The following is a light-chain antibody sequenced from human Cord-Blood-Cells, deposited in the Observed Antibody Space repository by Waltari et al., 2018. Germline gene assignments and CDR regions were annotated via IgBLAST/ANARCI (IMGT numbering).Light chain of an antibody. Sequence: SYELTQPPSVSVSPGQTARITCSGDALPKQYAYWYQQKPGQAPVLVIYKDSGRPSGIPERFSGSSSGTTVKLAISGVQAEDEADYYCQSADSSGTYVVFGGGTKLTVL. CDR1: ALPKQY. V-gene: IGLV3-25*02. CDR2: KDS. J-gene: IGLJ2*01. CDR3: QSADSSGTYVV.